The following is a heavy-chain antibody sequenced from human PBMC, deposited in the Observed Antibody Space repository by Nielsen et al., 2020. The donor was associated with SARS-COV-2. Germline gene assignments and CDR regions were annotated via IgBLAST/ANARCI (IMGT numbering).Heavy chain of an antibody. V-gene: IGHV3-48*02. Sequence: GESLKISCAASGFTFSSYSMNWVRQAPGKGLEWVSYISSSSSTIYYADSVEGRFTISRDNAKNSLYLQMNSLRDEDTAVYYCARDTGYNWNYEGWFDPWGQGTLVTVSS. J-gene: IGHJ5*02. CDR2: ISSSSSTI. D-gene: IGHD1-7*01. CDR1: GFTFSSYS. CDR3: ARDTGYNWNYEGWFDP.